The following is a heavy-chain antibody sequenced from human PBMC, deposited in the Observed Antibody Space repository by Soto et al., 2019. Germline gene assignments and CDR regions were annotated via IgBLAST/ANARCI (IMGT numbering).Heavy chain of an antibody. J-gene: IGHJ4*02. CDR3: AKDLRGYSYGTFEY. CDR2: ISYDGSNK. Sequence: SPRLSCAASGFTFSSYGMHWVRQAPGKGLEWVAVISYDGSNKYYADSVKGRFTISRDNSKNTLYLPMNSLRAEDTAVYYCAKDLRGYSYGTFEYWGQGTLVIVSS. CDR1: GFTFSSYG. D-gene: IGHD5-18*01. V-gene: IGHV3-30*18.